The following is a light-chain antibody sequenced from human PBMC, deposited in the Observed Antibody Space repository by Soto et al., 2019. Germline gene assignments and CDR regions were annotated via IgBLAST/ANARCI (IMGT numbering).Light chain of an antibody. CDR1: QRVSSRF. CDR2: GAS. CDR3: QQYGSSPET. Sequence: EIVLTKTPVTLSLSPGEGATLSCRASQRVSSRFLAWYQQKPGQAPRLLIYGASNRATGIPDRFSGSGSGTDFTLTISRLEPEDIAVYYCQQYGSSPETFSQGTKVDIK. V-gene: IGKV3-20*01. J-gene: IGKJ1*01.